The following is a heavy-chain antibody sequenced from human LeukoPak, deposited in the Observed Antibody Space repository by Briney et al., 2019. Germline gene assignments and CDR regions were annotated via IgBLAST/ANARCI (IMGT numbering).Heavy chain of an antibody. Sequence: SETLSLTCAVYGGSFSGYYWSWIRQPPGKGLEWIGEINHSGSTNYNPSLKSRVTISVDTSKNQFSLKLSSVTAADTAVYYCARQWPVSYSRVGPYYFDYWGQGTLVTVSS. D-gene: IGHD6-19*01. V-gene: IGHV4-34*01. CDR2: INHSGST. J-gene: IGHJ4*02. CDR3: ARQWPVSYSRVGPYYFDY. CDR1: GGSFSGYY.